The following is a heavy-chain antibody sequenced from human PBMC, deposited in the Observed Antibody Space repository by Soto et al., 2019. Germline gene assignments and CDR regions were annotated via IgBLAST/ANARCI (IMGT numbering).Heavy chain of an antibody. D-gene: IGHD3-16*01. CDR1: GGSIRVQSYY. J-gene: IGHJ4*02. CDR2: IFYTGST. Sequence: SETLSLTCTVSGGSIRVQSYYWSWIRQPPGKGLEWVGYIFYTGSTNYNPSLKSRVTISVDTSKNQFSLKVTSVTAADTAVYYCAGSLLNTFGGAIDYWGQGTLVTVSS. V-gene: IGHV4-61*01. CDR3: AGSLLNTFGGAIDY.